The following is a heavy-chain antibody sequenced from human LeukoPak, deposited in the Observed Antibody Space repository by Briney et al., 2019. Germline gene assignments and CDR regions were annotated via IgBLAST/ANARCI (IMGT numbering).Heavy chain of an antibody. CDR2: INHSGST. J-gene: IGHJ4*02. CDR3: ARLTLTGSLN. Sequence: PSETLSLTCASYGGSFSGYYWSWIRQPPGKGLEWIGEINHSGSTNYNPSLKSRVTISVDTSKNQFSLKLSSVTAADTAVYYCARLTLTGSLNWGQGTLVTVSS. D-gene: IGHD7-27*01. V-gene: IGHV4-34*01. CDR1: GGSFSGYY.